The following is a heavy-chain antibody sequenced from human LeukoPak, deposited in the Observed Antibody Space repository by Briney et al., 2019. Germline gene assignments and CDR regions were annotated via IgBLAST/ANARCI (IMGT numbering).Heavy chain of an antibody. J-gene: IGHJ6*02. CDR1: GGSISSGGYY. CDR2: IYYSGST. D-gene: IGHD5-18*01. V-gene: IGHV4-31*03. CDR3: ARGRGYSYGRRPGYYGMDV. Sequence: SETLSLTCTVSGGSISSGGYYWSWIRQHPGKGLEWIGYIYYSGSTYYNPSLKSRVTISVDTSKNQFSLKLSSVTAADTAVYYCARGRGYSYGRRPGYYGMDVWGQGTTVTVSS.